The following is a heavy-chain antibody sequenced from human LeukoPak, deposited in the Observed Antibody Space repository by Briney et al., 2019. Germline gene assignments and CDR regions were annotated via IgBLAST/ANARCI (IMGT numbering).Heavy chain of an antibody. CDR1: GYIFTSYG. CDR2: ISAYNGDT. V-gene: IGHV1-18*01. Sequence: GASVKVSCKASGYIFTSYGIGWVRQAPGQGLEWMGWISAYNGDTNYAQKLQGRVTMTTDKSTSTVYMDLRSLRSDDTAVYYCARLTTVAYNWFDLWGQGTLVTVSS. J-gene: IGHJ5*02. D-gene: IGHD4-11*01. CDR3: ARLTTVAYNWFDL.